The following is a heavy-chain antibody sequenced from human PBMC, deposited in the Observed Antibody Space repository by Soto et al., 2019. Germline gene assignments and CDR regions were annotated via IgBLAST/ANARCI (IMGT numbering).Heavy chain of an antibody. Sequence: EVQLVESGGGLVRPGGSLRLSCVASGFSVSNSYMSWVRQAPGKGLEWVSILYSGGTTYYADSVKGRFTFSRDTSENTVFLQMNNLRVEDTAVYYCVRDRGGSYWLDPWGQGTLVTVSS. V-gene: IGHV3-53*01. J-gene: IGHJ5*02. CDR3: VRDRGGSYWLDP. CDR1: GFSVSNSY. CDR2: LYSGGTT. D-gene: IGHD2-15*01.